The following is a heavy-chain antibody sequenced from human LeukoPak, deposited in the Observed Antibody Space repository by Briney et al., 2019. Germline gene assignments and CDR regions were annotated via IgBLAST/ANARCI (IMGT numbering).Heavy chain of an antibody. Sequence: GGSLRLSCAASGFTFSSYGMHWVRQAPGKGLEWVAVISYDGSNKYYADSVKGRFTISRDNSKNTLYLQMNSLRAEDTAVYYCAKNLYCSSTSCYWWDYGMDVWGHGTMVTVSS. CDR3: AKNLYCSSTSCYWWDYGMDV. D-gene: IGHD2-2*01. J-gene: IGHJ6*02. V-gene: IGHV3-30*18. CDR1: GFTFSSYG. CDR2: ISYDGSNK.